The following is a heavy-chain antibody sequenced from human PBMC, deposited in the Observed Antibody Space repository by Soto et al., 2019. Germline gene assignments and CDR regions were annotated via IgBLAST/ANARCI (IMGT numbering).Heavy chain of an antibody. V-gene: IGHV4-34*01. D-gene: IGHD3-3*01. CDR3: ARTGRITIFGVAIKGYYFDY. CDR1: GGSFSGYY. CDR2: INHSGST. Sequence: QVQLQQWGAGLLKPSETLSLTCAVYGGSFSGYYWSWIRQPPGKGLEWIGEINHSGSTNYNPSLKCRVTIAVDTAKNQVAQKMSYVTAADTAVYYCARTGRITIFGVAIKGYYFDYWGQGTLVTVSS. J-gene: IGHJ4*02.